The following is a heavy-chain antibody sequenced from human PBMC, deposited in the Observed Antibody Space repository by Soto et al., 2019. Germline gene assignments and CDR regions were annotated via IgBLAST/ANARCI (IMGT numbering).Heavy chain of an antibody. CDR2: IFDSGTT. D-gene: IGHD7-27*01. V-gene: IGHV4-30-4*01. CDR3: ARGPSGDKVHY. J-gene: IGHJ4*02. CDR1: GGSITSDYSC. Sequence: SETLSLTCTVSGGSITSDYSCWSWIRQPPGEGLEWIGHIFDSGTTYTNPSLRSQVAISLDTSKNHFSLTLSSVTAADTAVYYCARGPSGDKVHYLGQGDLVTGS.